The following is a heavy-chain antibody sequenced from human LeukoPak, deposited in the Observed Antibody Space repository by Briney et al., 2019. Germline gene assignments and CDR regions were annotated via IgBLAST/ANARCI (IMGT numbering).Heavy chain of an antibody. CDR2: IYHSGST. Sequence: LRLSCAASGFTFSDYYMSWIRQAPGKGLEWIGSIYHSGSTYYNPSLKSRVTISVDTSKNQFSLKLSSVTAADTAVYYCAREGSLGYWGQGTLVTVSS. D-gene: IGHD3-16*01. CDR3: AREGSLGY. V-gene: IGHV4-38-2*02. CDR1: GFTFSDYY. J-gene: IGHJ4*02.